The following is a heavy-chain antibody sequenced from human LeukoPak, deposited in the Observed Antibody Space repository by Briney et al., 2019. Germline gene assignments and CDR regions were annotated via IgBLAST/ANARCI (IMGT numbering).Heavy chain of an antibody. CDR1: GFIFSDHY. CDR2: ISYSGGT. CDR3: ARSYSSSWNAFDI. V-gene: IGHV4-59*08. Sequence: GSLRLSCAASGFIFSDHYMDWVRQPPGKGLEWVGYISYSGGTNYNPSLKSRVTISVDTSKNQFSLKLSSVTAADTAVYYCARSYSSSWNAFDIWGQGTMVTVSS. J-gene: IGHJ3*02. D-gene: IGHD6-13*01.